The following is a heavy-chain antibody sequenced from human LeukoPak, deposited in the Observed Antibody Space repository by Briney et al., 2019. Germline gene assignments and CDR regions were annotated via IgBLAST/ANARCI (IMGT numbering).Heavy chain of an antibody. D-gene: IGHD3-22*01. CDR3: AREYYFDNSGYYGVGDY. V-gene: IGHV1-2*02. Sequence: ASVKVSCKASGYTFTAYYIHWVRQAPGQGLEWMGWFNPNSGGTNYAQEFQGKVTMTRDTSISTAYMELSRLRSDDTAVYYCAREYYFDNSGYYGVGDYWGQGTLVTVSS. J-gene: IGHJ4*02. CDR2: FNPNSGGT. CDR1: GYTFTAYY.